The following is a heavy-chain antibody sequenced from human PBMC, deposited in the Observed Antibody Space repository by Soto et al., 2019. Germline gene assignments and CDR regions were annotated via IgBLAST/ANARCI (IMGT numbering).Heavy chain of an antibody. Sequence: SETLSLTCAVYGGSFSGYYWSWIRQPPGKGLEWIGEINHSGSTNYNPSLKSRVTIPVDTSKNQFSLKLSSVTAADTAVYYCARTSGSYQSLGYFDYWGQGTLVTVSS. CDR2: INHSGST. J-gene: IGHJ4*02. V-gene: IGHV4-34*01. CDR3: ARTSGSYQSLGYFDY. D-gene: IGHD1-26*01. CDR1: GGSFSGYY.